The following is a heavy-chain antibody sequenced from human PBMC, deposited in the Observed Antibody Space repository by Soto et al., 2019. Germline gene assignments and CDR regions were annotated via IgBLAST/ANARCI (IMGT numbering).Heavy chain of an antibody. CDR2: FYSSGSI. V-gene: IGHV4-39*07. CDR1: GYSITAGAYY. CDR3: ASIYSCGSGCFHP. D-gene: IGHD6-19*01. J-gene: IGHJ5*02. Sequence: SETLSLTCFASGYSITAGAYYWIWIRHHPGMGLEWIGSFYSSGSIIYNPSLRCRVYFSGDTSINQFSLSVASVTVADTARYYCASIYSCGSGCFHPWGQGTLVTVSS.